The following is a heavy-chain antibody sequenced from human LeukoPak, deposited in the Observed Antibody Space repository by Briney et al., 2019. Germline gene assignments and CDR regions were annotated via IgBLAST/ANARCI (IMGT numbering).Heavy chain of an antibody. CDR1: GGSFSGYY. CDR2: IYYSGST. Sequence: PSETLSLTCAVYGGSFSGYYWSWIRQPPGKGLEWIGYIYYSGSTNYNPSLKSRVTISVDTSKNQFSLKLSSVTAADTAVYYCARGPTAAAENWGQGTLVTVSS. D-gene: IGHD6-13*01. V-gene: IGHV4-59*08. CDR3: ARGPTAAAEN. J-gene: IGHJ4*02.